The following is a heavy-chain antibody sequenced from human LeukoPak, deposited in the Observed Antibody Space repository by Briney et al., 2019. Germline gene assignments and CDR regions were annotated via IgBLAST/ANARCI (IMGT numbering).Heavy chain of an antibody. Sequence: GGSLRLSCAASGFTFSNFWMSWVRQAPGNGLEWVANIKHDGSEKYYVGSVKGRFTISRDNAKKALCLQMNSLGAEDTAVYYCAVKGGYNDWDAPFDHWGQGTLVTVSS. D-gene: IGHD5-12*01. J-gene: IGHJ4*02. CDR3: AVKGGYNDWDAPFDH. CDR2: IKHDGSEK. CDR1: GFTFSNFW. V-gene: IGHV3-7*01.